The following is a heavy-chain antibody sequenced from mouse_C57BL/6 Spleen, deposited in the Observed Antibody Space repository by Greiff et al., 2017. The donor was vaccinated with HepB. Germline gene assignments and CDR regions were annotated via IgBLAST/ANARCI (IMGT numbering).Heavy chain of an antibody. CDR2: ISYDGSN. Sequence: DVHLVESGPGLVKPSQSLSLTCSVTGYSITSGYYWNWIRQFPGNKLEWMGYISYDGSNNYNPSLKNRISITRDTSKNQFFLKLNSVTTEDTATYYCARGMAMDYWGQGTSVTVSS. J-gene: IGHJ4*01. V-gene: IGHV3-6*01. CDR1: GYSITSGYY. CDR3: ARGMAMDY.